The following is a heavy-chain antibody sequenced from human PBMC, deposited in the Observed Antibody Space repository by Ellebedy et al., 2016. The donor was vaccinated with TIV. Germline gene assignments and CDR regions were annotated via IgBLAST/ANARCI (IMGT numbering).Heavy chain of an antibody. V-gene: IGHV3-23*01. Sequence: GESLKISCAASGYAFSNYAVSWVCQAPGKGLEWVSTISVGADSTYYAGSVKGRFTVSRDNSKNTLFLQVNSLRAEDTAVYYCIFKGMSARLYWGQGTQVTVSS. CDR2: ISVGADST. D-gene: IGHD6-6*01. CDR3: IFKGMSARLY. J-gene: IGHJ1*01. CDR1: GYAFSNYA.